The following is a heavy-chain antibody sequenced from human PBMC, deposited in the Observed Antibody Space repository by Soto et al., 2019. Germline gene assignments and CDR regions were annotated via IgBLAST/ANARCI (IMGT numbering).Heavy chain of an antibody. CDR3: ARGGDYGGNSDY. J-gene: IGHJ4*02. V-gene: IGHV4-4*09. CDR2: INKSGST. Sequence: SETLSLTCTVSGGSISSYYWSWIRQPPGKGLKWIGYINKSGSTYYNPFLKSRVTISVDTSKNHFSLKLSSVTAADTAVYYCARGGDYGGNSDYWGQGTLVTVSS. CDR1: GGSISSYY. D-gene: IGHD4-17*01.